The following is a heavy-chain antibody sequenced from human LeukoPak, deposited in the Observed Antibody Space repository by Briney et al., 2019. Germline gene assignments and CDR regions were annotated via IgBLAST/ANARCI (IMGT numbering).Heavy chain of an antibody. CDR2: ISGSGGST. V-gene: IGHV3-23*01. CDR3: AKDEDSSGWYDLGGY. D-gene: IGHD6-19*01. Sequence: GGPLRPSCAAPEFTFSSNAMSWVPKPPGKGLEWVSPISGSGGSTYYADSVKGRFTISRDNSKSTLYLQMNSLRAEDTAVYYCAKDEDSSGWYDLGGYWGQGTLVTVSS. J-gene: IGHJ4*02. CDR1: EFTFSSNA.